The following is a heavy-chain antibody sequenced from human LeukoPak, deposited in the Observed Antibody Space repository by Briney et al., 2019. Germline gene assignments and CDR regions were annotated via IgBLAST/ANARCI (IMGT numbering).Heavy chain of an antibody. Sequence: SETLSLTCTVSGGSISSGDYYWSWIRQPPGKGLEWIGALYYSESTDYNPSLKSRVTISVETSKSQFSLKLSSVTAADTAVYYCARGTLPTRIPVIGMEHYFDYWGQGTLVTVSS. J-gene: IGHJ4*02. CDR3: ARGTLPTRIPVIGMEHYFDY. D-gene: IGHD3-22*01. V-gene: IGHV4-39*07. CDR2: LYYSEST. CDR1: GGSISSGDYY.